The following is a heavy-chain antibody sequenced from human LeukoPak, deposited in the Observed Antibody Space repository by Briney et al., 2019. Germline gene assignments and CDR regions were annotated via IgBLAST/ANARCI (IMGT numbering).Heavy chain of an antibody. D-gene: IGHD1-7*01. Sequence: ASVKVSCKTSGYTFSDYYIHWIRQAPGQGLEWVGWINPNSGDTDYAQKFQGRVTVTRDTSISTAYMELGRLRSDDTAVYYCAREFWNYKSGYLQAFEIWGQGTMVTVSS. CDR2: INPNSGDT. CDR1: GYTFSDYY. CDR3: AREFWNYKSGYLQAFEI. V-gene: IGHV1-2*02. J-gene: IGHJ3*02.